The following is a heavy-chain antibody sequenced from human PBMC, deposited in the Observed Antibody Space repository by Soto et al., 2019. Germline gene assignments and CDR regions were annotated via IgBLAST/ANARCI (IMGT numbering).Heavy chain of an antibody. CDR2: IYSGGST. J-gene: IGHJ4*02. CDR1: GFIVSSDY. Sequence: GGSLRLSCAASGFIVSSDYMSWVRQAPGRGLEWVSVIYSGGSTYYADSVKGRFTVSRDNSKNTLYLQMNSLRAEDTAVYYCAGGSHSSGWPRFDYWGQGTLVTVSS. D-gene: IGHD6-19*01. CDR3: AGGSHSSGWPRFDY. V-gene: IGHV3-53*01.